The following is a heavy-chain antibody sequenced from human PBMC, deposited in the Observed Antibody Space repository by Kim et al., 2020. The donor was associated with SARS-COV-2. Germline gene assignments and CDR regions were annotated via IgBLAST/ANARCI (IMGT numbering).Heavy chain of an antibody. CDR2: ISYDGSNK. Sequence: GGSLRLSCAASGFTFSSYAMHWVRQAPGKGLEWVAVISYDGSNKYYADSVKGRFTISRDNSKNTLYLQMNSLRAEDTAVYYCARGDDIVATGTRLGLDY. V-gene: IGHV3-30*04. D-gene: IGHD5-12*01. CDR3: ARGDDIVATGTRLGLDY. CDR1: GFTFSSYA. J-gene: IGHJ4*01.